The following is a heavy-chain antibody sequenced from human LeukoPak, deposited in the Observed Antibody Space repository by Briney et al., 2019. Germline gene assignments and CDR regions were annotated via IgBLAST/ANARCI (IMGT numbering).Heavy chain of an antibody. J-gene: IGHJ6*02. CDR2: IIPIFGTA. CDR1: GGTFSSYA. Sequence: SVKVSCKASGGTFSSYAISWVRQAPGQGLEWMGGIIPIFGTANYAQKLQGRVTMTTDTSTSTAYMELRSLRSDDTAVYYCARDHLVRGVIIIRDYYYGMDVWGQGTTVTVSS. D-gene: IGHD3-10*01. V-gene: IGHV1-69*05. CDR3: ARDHLVRGVIIIRDYYYGMDV.